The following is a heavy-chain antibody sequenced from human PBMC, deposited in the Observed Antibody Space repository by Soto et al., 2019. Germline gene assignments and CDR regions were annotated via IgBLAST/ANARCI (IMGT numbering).Heavy chain of an antibody. Sequence: EVQLVESGGGLVKPGGSLRLSCAASGFTFSNAWMSWVRQAPGKGLEWVGRIKSKPEGGTTDYAAPVKGRFTISRDDSKNTLYLQMNSLKTEDTVVYYCTTAPLLWCGELLFPPDYWGQGTLVIVSS. CDR3: TTAPLLWCGELLFPPDY. CDR2: IKSKPEGGTT. CDR1: GFTFSNAW. V-gene: IGHV3-15*01. D-gene: IGHD3-10*01. J-gene: IGHJ4*02.